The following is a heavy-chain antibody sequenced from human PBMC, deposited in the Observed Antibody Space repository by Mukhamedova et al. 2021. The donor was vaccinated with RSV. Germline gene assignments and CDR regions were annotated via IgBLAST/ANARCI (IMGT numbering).Heavy chain of an antibody. Sequence: GLEWVANIKQDGSERNYVDSVKGRFTVSRNNAMNCMFLQMDSLRVEDTAVYYCVRVGAATARGLDVWGQGTTVIVSS. CDR3: VRVGAATARGLDV. CDR2: IKQDGSER. D-gene: IGHD2-21*02. J-gene: IGHJ6*02. V-gene: IGHV3-7*03.